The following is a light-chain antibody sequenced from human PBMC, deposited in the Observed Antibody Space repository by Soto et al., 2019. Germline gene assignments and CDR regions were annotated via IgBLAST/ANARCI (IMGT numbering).Light chain of an antibody. CDR3: AGWDDSLNGWV. CDR2: NNN. CDR1: SSNIGSKT. Sequence: QSVLTQAPSASGTPGQRVTIACSGSSSNIGSKTVNWYQQVPGTAPKLLIYNNNQRPSGVPDRFSGSKSGTSASLAISGLQSEDEADYYCAGWDDSLNGWVFGGGTKVTVL. V-gene: IGLV1-44*01. J-gene: IGLJ3*02.